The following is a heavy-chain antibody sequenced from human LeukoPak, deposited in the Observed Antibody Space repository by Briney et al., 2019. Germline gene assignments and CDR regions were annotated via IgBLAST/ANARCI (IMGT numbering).Heavy chain of an antibody. CDR1: GGSISSGGYS. J-gene: IGHJ4*02. CDR3: ARGRRGYSYGSLDY. CDR2: IYYSGST. Sequence: PSETLSLTCAVSGGSISSGGYSWSWIRQPPGKGLEWIGYIYYSGSTYYNPSLKSRVTISVDTSKNQFSLKLSSVTAADTAVYYCARGRRGYSYGSLDYWGQGTLVTVSS. D-gene: IGHD5-18*01. V-gene: IGHV4-30-4*07.